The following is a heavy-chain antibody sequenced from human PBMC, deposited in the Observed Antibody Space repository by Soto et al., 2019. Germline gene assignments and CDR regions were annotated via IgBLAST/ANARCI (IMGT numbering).Heavy chain of an antibody. V-gene: IGHV1-18*01. J-gene: IGHJ5*02. CDR3: ARDGRGTGMRFTAADWSDP. CDR1: GYTFTRYG. D-gene: IGHD6-25*01. CDR2: ISPYNGNT. Sequence: QVQLVQSGAEVKKPGASVKVSCKASGYTFTRYGISWVRQAPGQGLEWMEWISPYNGNTNYAQKRQGSVTMTTDTSKNTAYMERRSLRSDDTAVYYCARDGRGTGMRFTAADWSDPCGQGTLVTFSS.